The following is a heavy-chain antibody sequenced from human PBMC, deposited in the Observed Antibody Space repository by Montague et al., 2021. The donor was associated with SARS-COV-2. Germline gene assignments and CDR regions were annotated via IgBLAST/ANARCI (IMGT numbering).Heavy chain of an antibody. V-gene: IGHV4-39*01. CDR2: IYYSGST. CDR1: GGSISSSSYY. D-gene: IGHD2-15*01. Sequence: SETLSLTCTVSGGSISSSSYYWGWIRQPPGKGLEWIGNIYYSGSTYYNPSLKSRVTISVDTSKNQFSLKLSSVTAADTAVYYCARQHAGYCSGGSCYWGAYFDYGGQGTLVTVSS. J-gene: IGHJ4*02. CDR3: ARQHAGYCSGGSCYWGAYFDY.